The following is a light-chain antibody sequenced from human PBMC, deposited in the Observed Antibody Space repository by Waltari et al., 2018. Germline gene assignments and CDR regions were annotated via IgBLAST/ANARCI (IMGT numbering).Light chain of an antibody. V-gene: IGLV1-40*01. CDR2: GKG. CDR3: QSYDSSLSGWV. CDR1: SSNIGAGFH. J-gene: IGLJ3*02. Sequence: QSVLTQPPSVSGAPGQRVTISCTGSSSNIGAGFHVHWYQQVPGTAPKLFISGKGDRPSWFPDRVSASKSGTSASLAITGLQAEDEADYYCQSYDSSLSGWVFGGGTKLTVL.